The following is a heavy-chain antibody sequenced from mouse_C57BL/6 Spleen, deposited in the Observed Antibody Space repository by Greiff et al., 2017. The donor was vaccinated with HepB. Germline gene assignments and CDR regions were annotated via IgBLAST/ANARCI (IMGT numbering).Heavy chain of an antibody. CDR2: IYPGDGDT. J-gene: IGHJ1*03. V-gene: IGHV1-82*01. CDR3: ARDDYDGHFDV. CDR1: GYAFSSSW. D-gene: IGHD2-4*01. Sequence: VQLQQSGPELVKPGASVKISCKASGYAFSSSWMNWVKQRPGKGLEWIGRIYPGDGDTNYNGKFKGKATLTADKSSSTAYMQLSSLTSEDSAVYCCARDDYDGHFDVWGTGTTVTVPS.